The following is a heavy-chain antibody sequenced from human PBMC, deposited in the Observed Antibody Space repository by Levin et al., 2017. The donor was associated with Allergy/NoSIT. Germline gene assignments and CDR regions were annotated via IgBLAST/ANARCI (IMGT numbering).Heavy chain of an antibody. D-gene: IGHD1-7*01. CDR3: ARENYAGGY. J-gene: IGHJ4*02. CDR1: GFTVSTDY. V-gene: IGHV3-66*01. Sequence: GGSLRLSCAASGFTVSTDYMSWVRQAPGKGLEWVSIIFSGGSTYYTDSVKDRVTISRDNSKNTLYLQMNSLRAEDAAVYYCARENYAGGYWGQGTLVTVAS. CDR2: IFSGGST.